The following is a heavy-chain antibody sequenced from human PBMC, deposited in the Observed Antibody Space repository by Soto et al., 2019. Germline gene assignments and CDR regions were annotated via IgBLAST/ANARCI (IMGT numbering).Heavy chain of an antibody. V-gene: IGHV1-2*04. CDR3: ARGDIVVVPAAIVYYYYMDV. D-gene: IGHD2-2*02. J-gene: IGHJ6*03. CDR2: INPNSGGT. CDR1: GYTFTGYY. Sequence: ASVKVSCKASGYTFTGYYMHWVRQAPGQGLEWMGWINPNSGGTNYAQKFQGWVTMTRDTSISTAYMELSRLRSDDTAVYYCARGDIVVVPAAIVYYYYMDVWGKGTTVTVSS.